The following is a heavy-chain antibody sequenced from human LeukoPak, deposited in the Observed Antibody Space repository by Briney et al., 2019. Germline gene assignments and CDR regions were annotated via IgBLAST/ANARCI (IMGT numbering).Heavy chain of an antibody. Sequence: PSETLSLTCSVSGVSISAYYWSWIRQPAGKGLEWIGRIYPGESIYASENTNYNPSLKSRVTMSADTSKNQFSLKLSSVTAADTAVYYCARVPNYYGSGRPKNYFDYWGQGTLVTVSS. CDR2: IYPGESIYASENT. CDR1: GVSISAYY. V-gene: IGHV4-4*07. D-gene: IGHD3-10*01. CDR3: ARVPNYYGSGRPKNYFDY. J-gene: IGHJ4*02.